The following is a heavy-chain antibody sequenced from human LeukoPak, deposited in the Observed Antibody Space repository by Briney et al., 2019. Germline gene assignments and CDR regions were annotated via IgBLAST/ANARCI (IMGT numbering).Heavy chain of an antibody. CDR2: IYYSGST. CDR3: ARGVDF. CDR1: GFTVSSNY. J-gene: IGHJ4*02. Sequence: GSLRLSCAASGFTVSSNYMSWIRQPPGKGLEWIGYIYYSGSTNYNPSLKSRVTISVDTSKNQFSLKLSSVTAADTAVYYYARGVDFWGQGTLDTVSS. V-gene: IGHV4-59*02.